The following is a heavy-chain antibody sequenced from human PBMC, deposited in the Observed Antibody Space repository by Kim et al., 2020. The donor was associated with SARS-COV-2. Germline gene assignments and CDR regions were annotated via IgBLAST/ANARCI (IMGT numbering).Heavy chain of an antibody. V-gene: IGHV4-34*01. CDR3: ARGRGSGSYFNGY. J-gene: IGHJ4*02. D-gene: IGHD3-10*01. Sequence: YNPSLKSRVTISVDTSKNQFSLGLTSMTAADTGVYYCARGRGSGSYFNGYWGQGTLVTVSS.